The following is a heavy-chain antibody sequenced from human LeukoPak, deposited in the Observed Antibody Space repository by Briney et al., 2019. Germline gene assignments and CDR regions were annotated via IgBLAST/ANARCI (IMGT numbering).Heavy chain of an antibody. Sequence: GSLRLSCAASGFTFSSYAMSWIRQPPGKGLEWIGEINHSGSTNYNPSLKGRVTISVDTSKNQFSLKLSSVTAADTAVYYCARAWSSDAFDIWGQGTMVTVSS. CDR3: ARAWSSDAFDI. CDR2: INHSGST. V-gene: IGHV4-34*01. CDR1: GFTFSSYA. J-gene: IGHJ3*02.